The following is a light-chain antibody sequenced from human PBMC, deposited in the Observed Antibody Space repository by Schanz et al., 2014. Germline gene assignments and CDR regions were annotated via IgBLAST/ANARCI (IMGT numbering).Light chain of an antibody. Sequence: QSALTQPASVSGSPGQSITISCTGTSSDIGGYNYVSWYQQNPGTAPKLIIYDVSNRPSGVSNRFSGSKSGNTASLTISGLQAEDEADYYCSSYTSTSTLIFGGGTKLTVL. V-gene: IGLV2-14*01. CDR1: SSDIGGYNY. CDR2: DVS. CDR3: SSYTSTSTLI. J-gene: IGLJ2*01.